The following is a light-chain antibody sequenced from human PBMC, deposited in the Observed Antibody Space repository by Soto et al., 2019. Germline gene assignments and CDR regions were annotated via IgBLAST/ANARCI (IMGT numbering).Light chain of an antibody. CDR1: SSDVGSYNL. CDR3: CSYAGSSTVV. J-gene: IGLJ2*01. Sequence: QAVVTQPASVSGSPGQSITISCTGTSSDVGSYNLVSWYQQHPGKAPKLMIYEGSKRPSGVSNRFSGSKSGNTASLTISGLQAEDEADYYCCSYAGSSTVVFGGGTKPPS. V-gene: IGLV2-23*01. CDR2: EGS.